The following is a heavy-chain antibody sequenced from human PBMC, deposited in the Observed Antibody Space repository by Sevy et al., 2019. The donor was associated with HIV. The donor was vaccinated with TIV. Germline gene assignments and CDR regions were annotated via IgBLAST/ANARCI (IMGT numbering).Heavy chain of an antibody. CDR1: GFTFSSYA. J-gene: IGHJ6*02. Sequence: GGSLRLSCEASGFTFSSYAMHWVRQAPGKGLEWVALVSFDGGRNYYADSVKGRFTISRDDSENTLYLQMNSLRPEDTAVYYCAREFDVDVEATDDRYDYYYGMDVWGRGTTVTVSS. CDR3: AREFDVDVEATDDRYDYYYGMDV. D-gene: IGHD5-12*01. CDR2: VSFDGGRN. V-gene: IGHV3-30-3*01.